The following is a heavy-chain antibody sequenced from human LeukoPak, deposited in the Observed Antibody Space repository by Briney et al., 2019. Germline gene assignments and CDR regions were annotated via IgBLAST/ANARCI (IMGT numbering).Heavy chain of an antibody. CDR2: ISGSGGST. D-gene: IGHD6-13*01. V-gene: IGHV3-23*01. J-gene: IGHJ5*02. CDR1: GFTFSNYA. Sequence: PGGSLRLSCAASGFTFSNYALSWVRQAPGKGLEWVSAISGSGGSTYYADSVKGRFTISRDNSKNTLYLQMNSLRAEDTAVYYCAKDWQQLVRCWFDPWGQGTLVTASS. CDR3: AKDWQQLVRCWFDP.